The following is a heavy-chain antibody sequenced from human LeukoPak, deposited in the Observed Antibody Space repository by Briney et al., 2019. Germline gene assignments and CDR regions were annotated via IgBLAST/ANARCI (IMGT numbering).Heavy chain of an antibody. V-gene: IGHV3-11*04. CDR1: GFTFSDYY. J-gene: IGHJ5*02. CDR3: ARDNSVDDNAWWFDP. Sequence: GGSLRLSCAASGFTFSDYYMSWIRQAPGKGLEWVSYISSSGSTIYYADSVKGRFTISRDNAKNSLYLQMNSLRAEDTAVYYCARDNSVDDNAWWFDPWGQGTLVTVSS. D-gene: IGHD3-22*01. CDR2: ISSSGSTI.